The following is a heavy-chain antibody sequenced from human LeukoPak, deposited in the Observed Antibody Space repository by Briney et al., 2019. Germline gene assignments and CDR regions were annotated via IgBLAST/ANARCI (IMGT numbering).Heavy chain of an antibody. V-gene: IGHV3-48*04. J-gene: IGHJ6*02. CDR3: AREIFHGSGSPRMDV. CDR2: MSISGSTI. CDR1: GFTFSDYS. D-gene: IGHD3-10*01. Sequence: GGSLRLSCVASGFTFSDYSMNWVRQAPGRGLEYIAYMSISGSTIKYAESVKGRFTISRDNAQDSLFLHMNSLRAGDTAVYYCAREIFHGSGSPRMDVWGQGTTVTVSS.